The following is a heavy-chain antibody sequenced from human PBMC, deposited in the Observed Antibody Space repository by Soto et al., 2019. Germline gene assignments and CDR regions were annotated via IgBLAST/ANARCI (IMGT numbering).Heavy chain of an antibody. CDR2: ISSNGIGT. Sequence: EVQLVESGGGLAQPGGSLRLSCAASGSTLSSDAIDWVRQAPGKGLEYVSGISSNGIGTYYANSVKGRFTISRDNSKNTVYLQMDSLRPEDMAVYYCASRARADYYYMDVWGKGTTVTVS. CDR3: ASRARADYYYMDV. V-gene: IGHV3-64*01. CDR1: GSTLSSDA. D-gene: IGHD6-6*01. J-gene: IGHJ6*03.